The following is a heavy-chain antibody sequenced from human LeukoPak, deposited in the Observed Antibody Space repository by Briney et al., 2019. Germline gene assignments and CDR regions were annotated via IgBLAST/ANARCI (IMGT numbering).Heavy chain of an antibody. Sequence: SETLSLSCAVYGGSFSGYYWSWIRQPPGKGLEWIGEINHSGSTNYNPSLKSRVTISVDTSKNQFSLKLSSVTAADTAVYYCASHRYFDWLLTIRSGPRFDYWGRGTLVSVSS. D-gene: IGHD3-9*01. J-gene: IGHJ4*02. V-gene: IGHV4-34*01. CDR1: GGSFSGYY. CDR2: INHSGST. CDR3: ASHRYFDWLLTIRSGPRFDY.